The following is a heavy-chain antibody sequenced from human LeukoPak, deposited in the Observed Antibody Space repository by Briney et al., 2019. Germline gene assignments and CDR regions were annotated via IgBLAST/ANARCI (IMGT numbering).Heavy chain of an antibody. CDR1: GFTVSSNY. D-gene: IGHD2-15*01. V-gene: IGHV3-53*01. Sequence: GGSLRLSCTASGFTVSSNYMTWVRQAPGKGLEWVSVLYSGGSTYYADSVKGRFTISRDNSKNTLYLQMNSLRAEDTAVYYCARAPRMVYFDYWGQGTLVTVSS. CDR3: ARAPRMVYFDY. J-gene: IGHJ4*02. CDR2: LYSGGST.